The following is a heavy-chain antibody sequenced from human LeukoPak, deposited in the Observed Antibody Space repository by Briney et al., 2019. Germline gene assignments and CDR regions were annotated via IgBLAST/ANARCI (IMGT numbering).Heavy chain of an antibody. D-gene: IGHD3-22*01. CDR1: GYTFTGYY. V-gene: IGHV1-46*01. CDR2: INPSGGST. Sequence: GASVKVSCKASGYTFTGYYMHWVRQAPGQGLEWMGIINPSGGSTSYAQKFQGRVTMTRGTSTSTVYMELSSLRSEDTAVYYCARDRALEYYYDSSGYYPYGYWGQGTLVTVSS. CDR3: ARDRALEYYYDSSGYYPYGY. J-gene: IGHJ4*02.